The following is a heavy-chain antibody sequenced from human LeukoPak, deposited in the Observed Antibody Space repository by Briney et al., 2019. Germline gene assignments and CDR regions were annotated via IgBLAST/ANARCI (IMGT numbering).Heavy chain of an antibody. CDR2: IGISSGPL. CDR3: ARARGYTSSYSFDY. V-gene: IGHV3-48*04. D-gene: IGHD6-25*01. CDR1: GFTFNNYA. J-gene: IGHJ4*02. Sequence: GGSLRLSCAASGFTFNNYAMNWVRQTPGGRLEWVSFIGISSGPLLYADSVKGRFTISRDNAKASVYLQMNRLRAEDTAVYYCARARGYTSSYSFDYWGQGILVTVSS.